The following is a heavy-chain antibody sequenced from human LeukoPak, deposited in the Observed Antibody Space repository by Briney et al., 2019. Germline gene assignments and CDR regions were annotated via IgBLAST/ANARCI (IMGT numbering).Heavy chain of an antibody. V-gene: IGHV3-23*01. Sequence: GGSLRLSCAASEFTFSSYGMSWVRQAPGKGLEWVSGISGGGGSTYYADSVKGRLTISRDNSKNALYLQMSSLRAEDTAVYYCAASLPNIVVVPAAKGPFGSWGQGTLVTVSS. D-gene: IGHD2-2*01. J-gene: IGHJ5*02. CDR3: AASLPNIVVVPAAKGPFGS. CDR1: EFTFSSYG. CDR2: ISGGGGST.